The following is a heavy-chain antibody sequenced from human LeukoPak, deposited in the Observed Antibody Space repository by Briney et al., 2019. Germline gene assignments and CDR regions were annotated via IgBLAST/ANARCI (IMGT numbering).Heavy chain of an antibody. CDR2: IYYSGST. J-gene: IGHJ2*01. V-gene: IGHV4-59*08. Sequence: PSETLTLTCTASGGSISSYYWSWIRQPPGKGLEWIGYIYYSGSTNYNPSLKSRVTISVDTSKNQFSLKLSSVTAADTAVYYCARSGGSTVTTRYFDLWGRGTLVTVSS. D-gene: IGHD4-17*01. CDR3: ARSGGSTVTTRYFDL. CDR1: GGSISSYY.